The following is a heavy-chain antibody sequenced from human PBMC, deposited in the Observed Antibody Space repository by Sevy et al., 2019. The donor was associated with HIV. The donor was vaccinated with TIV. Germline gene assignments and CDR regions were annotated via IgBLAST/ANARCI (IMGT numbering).Heavy chain of an antibody. D-gene: IGHD2-2*01. V-gene: IGHV4-34*01. Sequence: SETLSLTCAVHGGSFSGNYWSWIHQPPGKGLEWIGEINHSGSTNYNPSLKSRVTISVDTSKKQFSLKLSSVTAADTAVYYCARSPPVVVVPGAPSWFDPWGQGTMVTVSS. CDR2: INHSGST. CDR3: ARSPPVVVVPGAPSWFDP. J-gene: IGHJ5*02. CDR1: GGSFSGNY.